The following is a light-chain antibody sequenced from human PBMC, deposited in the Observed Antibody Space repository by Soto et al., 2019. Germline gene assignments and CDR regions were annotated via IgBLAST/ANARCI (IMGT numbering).Light chain of an antibody. V-gene: IGKV3-11*01. CDR3: QQRSNWPHT. J-gene: IGKJ2*01. Sequence: EIVLTQFPATLSLSPGERVTLSCRASQRVSFYLAWYQQKPGQAPRLLIYDASNRATGIPARFGGSGSGTDFTLTISSREPEDFAVYFCQQRSNWPHTFGQGTKLEIK. CDR1: QRVSFY. CDR2: DAS.